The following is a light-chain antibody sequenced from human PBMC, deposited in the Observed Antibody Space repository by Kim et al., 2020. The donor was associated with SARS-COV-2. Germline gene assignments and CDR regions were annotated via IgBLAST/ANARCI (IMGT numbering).Light chain of an antibody. Sequence: SVSPGERVTLSCGASQSVTSDLAWFQPIPGQSPRALIYGASTRLHGTPARFTASGSGTEFTLTISSLQSEDFAVYYCQQYKDWPYTFGQGTKLEI. V-gene: IGKV3-15*01. CDR2: GAS. CDR1: QSVTSD. CDR3: QQYKDWPYT. J-gene: IGKJ2*01.